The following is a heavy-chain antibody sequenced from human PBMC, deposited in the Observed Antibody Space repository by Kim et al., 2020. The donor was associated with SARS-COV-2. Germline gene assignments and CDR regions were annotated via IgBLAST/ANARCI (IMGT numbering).Heavy chain of an antibody. CDR3: ARDRLVATYFDY. D-gene: IGHD5-12*01. V-gene: IGHV1-18*01. Sequence: NNAQKLQGRVTMTTDTSTSTAYMELRSLRSDDTAVYYCARDRLVATYFDYWGQGTLVTVSS. J-gene: IGHJ4*02.